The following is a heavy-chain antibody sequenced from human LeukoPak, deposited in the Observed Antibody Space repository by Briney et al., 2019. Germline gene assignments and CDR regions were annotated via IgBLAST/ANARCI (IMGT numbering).Heavy chain of an antibody. CDR2: IRYDGSNK. Sequence: GGSLRLSCAASGFTFSSYGMHWVRQAPGKGLEWVAFIRYDGSNKYYADSVKGRFTISRDNSKNTLYLQMNSLRAEDTAVYYCARAYGSGSSFHPDYWGQGTLVTVSS. J-gene: IGHJ4*02. CDR3: ARAYGSGSSFHPDY. CDR1: GFTFSSYG. D-gene: IGHD3-10*01. V-gene: IGHV3-30*02.